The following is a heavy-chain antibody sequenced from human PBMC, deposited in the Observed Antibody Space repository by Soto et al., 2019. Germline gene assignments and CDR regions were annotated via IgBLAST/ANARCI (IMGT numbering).Heavy chain of an antibody. D-gene: IGHD3-10*01. CDR1: GGSVNSYY. V-gene: IGHV4-59*02. CDR3: ARALPFVRGVISYYFDF. CDR2: IYNTGST. J-gene: IGHJ4*02. Sequence: QVQLQESGPGLVKPSETLSLTCTVSGGSVNSYYWSWVRQPPGKGLEWIGYIYNTGSTNYNPSLKSRVTISVDMSRSQFSLKLSSVTAADTAIYYCARALPFVRGVISYYFDFWGQGTLVTVSS.